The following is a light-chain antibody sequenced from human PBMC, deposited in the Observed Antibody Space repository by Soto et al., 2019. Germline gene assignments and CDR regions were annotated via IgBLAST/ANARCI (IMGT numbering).Light chain of an antibody. V-gene: IGKV1-6*01. CDR3: PQDYDCPRP. J-gene: IGKJ1*01. CDR1: KGIRNE. CDR2: AAS. Sequence: AIEMTQSPSSLSASLGDRVTITCRASKGIRNELSCFQQRPGNAPNLLIYAASRLQSGVPSRFSGRGSGTDLSLTISSLQPEDFATYYCPQDYDCPRPFGQWTKV.